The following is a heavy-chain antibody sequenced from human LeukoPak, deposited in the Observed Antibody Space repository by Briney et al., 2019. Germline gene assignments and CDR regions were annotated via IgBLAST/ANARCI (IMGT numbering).Heavy chain of an antibody. CDR1: GGSFSGYY. CDR2: INHSGST. J-gene: IGHJ5*02. D-gene: IGHD1-26*01. Sequence: PSETLSLTCAVYGGSFSGYYWSWIRQPPGKGLERIGEINHSGSTYYNPSLKSRVTISVDTSKNQFSLKLSSVTAADTAVYYCARELRTLNWFDPWGQGTLVTVSS. V-gene: IGHV4-34*01. CDR3: ARELRTLNWFDP.